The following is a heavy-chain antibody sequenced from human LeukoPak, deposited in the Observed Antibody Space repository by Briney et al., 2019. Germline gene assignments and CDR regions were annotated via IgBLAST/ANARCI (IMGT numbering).Heavy chain of an antibody. CDR1: GFTFSSHW. D-gene: IGHD3-10*01. Sequence: GSLRLSCAASGFTFSSHWMHWVRQAPGKGLVWVSRINSEGSSTSHADSVKGRFTVSRDNAKNTLYLQMNSLRAEDTAVCYCARFYYANGSWYFDLWGRGTLVTVSS. V-gene: IGHV3-74*01. CDR3: ARFYYANGSWYFDL. J-gene: IGHJ2*01. CDR2: INSEGSST.